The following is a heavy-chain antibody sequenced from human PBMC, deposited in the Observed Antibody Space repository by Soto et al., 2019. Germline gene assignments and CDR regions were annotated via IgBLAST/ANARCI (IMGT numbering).Heavy chain of an antibody. J-gene: IGHJ4*02. CDR1: GFTFSSYS. Sequence: PGGSLRLSCAASGFTFSSYSMNWVRQAPGKGLEWVSSISSSSSYIYYADSVKGRFTISRDNAKNSLYLQMNSLRAEDTAVYYCAREIHSIAVAPFDYWGQGTLVTVSS. CDR2: ISSSSSYI. D-gene: IGHD6-19*01. CDR3: AREIHSIAVAPFDY. V-gene: IGHV3-21*01.